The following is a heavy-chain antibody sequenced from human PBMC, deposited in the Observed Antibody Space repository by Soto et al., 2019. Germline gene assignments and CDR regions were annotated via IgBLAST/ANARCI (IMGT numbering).Heavy chain of an antibody. D-gene: IGHD2-15*01. CDR2: INSDGSST. CDR1: GFTFSSYW. V-gene: IGHV3-74*01. CDR3: ARYCSGGSCYGFLDAFDI. J-gene: IGHJ3*02. Sequence: PGGSLRLSCAASGFTFSSYWMHWVRQAPGKGLVWVSRINSDGSSTSYADSVKGRFTISRDNAKNTLYLQMNSLRAEDTAVYYCARYCSGGSCYGFLDAFDIWGQGTMVTVSS.